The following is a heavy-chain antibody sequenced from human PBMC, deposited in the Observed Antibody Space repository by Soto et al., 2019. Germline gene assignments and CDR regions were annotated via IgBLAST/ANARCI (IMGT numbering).Heavy chain of an antibody. D-gene: IGHD4-4*01. CDR3: ARGLSRNSKGGY. J-gene: IGHJ4*02. CDR2: INHSGST. Sequence: SETLSLTCAVYGGSFSGYYWSWIRQPPGKGLEWIGEINHSGSTNYNPSLKSRVTISVDTSKNQFSRKLSSVTAADTAVYYCARGLSRNSKGGYWGQGTLVTVSS. CDR1: GGSFSGYY. V-gene: IGHV4-34*01.